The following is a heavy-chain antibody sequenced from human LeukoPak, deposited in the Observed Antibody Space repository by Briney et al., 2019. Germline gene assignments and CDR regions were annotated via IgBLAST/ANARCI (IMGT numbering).Heavy chain of an antibody. CDR1: GGSISSSSYY. J-gene: IGHJ4*02. V-gene: IGHV4-39*01. CDR2: IYYSGST. CDR3: ARPRGQGGSGTFFDY. D-gene: IGHD3-10*01. Sequence: SETLSLTCTVSGGSISSSSYYWGWIRQPPGKGLEWIGSIYYSGSTYYNPSLKSRVTKSVDTSKNQFSLKLSSVTAADTAVYYCARPRGQGGSGTFFDYWGQGTLVTVSS.